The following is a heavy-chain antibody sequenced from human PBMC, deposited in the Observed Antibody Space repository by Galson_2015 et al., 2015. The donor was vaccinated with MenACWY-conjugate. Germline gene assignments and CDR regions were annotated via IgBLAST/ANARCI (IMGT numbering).Heavy chain of an antibody. CDR3: AREGIAVAGRTFDY. D-gene: IGHD6-19*01. Sequence: SLRLSCAASGFTFSSYAMSWVRQAPGKGLEWVSVMSGSGGSTYYADSVKGRFTISRDNSKNTLYLQMNGLRVEDTAVYYCAREGIAVAGRTFDYWGQGTLVTVSS. J-gene: IGHJ4*02. CDR2: MSGSGGST. CDR1: GFTFSSYA. V-gene: IGHV3-23*01.